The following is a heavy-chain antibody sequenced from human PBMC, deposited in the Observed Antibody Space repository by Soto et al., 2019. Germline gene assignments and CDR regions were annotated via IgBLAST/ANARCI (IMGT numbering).Heavy chain of an antibody. CDR3: ARDSSGRHDY. V-gene: IGHV4-61*01. J-gene: IGHJ4*02. D-gene: IGHD3-22*01. Sequence: SETLSLTCSVSGGSVRSGSYYWTWIRQPPGKGLEWIGYIYQSGTTNYNASLKSRVTISIDTSKNQFFLKLNSVTAADTAVYYCARDSSGRHDYWGQGTPVTFSS. CDR1: GGSVRSGSYY. CDR2: IYQSGTT.